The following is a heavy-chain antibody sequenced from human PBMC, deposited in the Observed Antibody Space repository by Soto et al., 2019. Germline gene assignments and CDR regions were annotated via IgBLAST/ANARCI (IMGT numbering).Heavy chain of an antibody. CDR3: ARNEYSGGEFDY. J-gene: IGHJ4*02. V-gene: IGHV4-39*01. CDR1: GGSISSSSYY. Sequence: PSETLSLTCTVSGGSISSSSYYWGWIRQPPGKGLEWIGSIYYSGSTYYNPSLKSRVTISVDTSKNQFSLKLSSVSAADTAVYYCARNEYSGGEFDYWGQGTLVTVSS. D-gene: IGHD6-19*01. CDR2: IYYSGST.